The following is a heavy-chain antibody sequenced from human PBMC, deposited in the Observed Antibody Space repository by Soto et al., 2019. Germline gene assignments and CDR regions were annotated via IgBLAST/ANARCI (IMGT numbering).Heavy chain of an antibody. J-gene: IGHJ5*02. D-gene: IGHD3-9*01. V-gene: IGHV3-23*01. CDR2: ISGSGGST. CDR3: AKSRRAGYFPNYNSFDP. Sequence: GGSLRLSCAASGFTFSSYAMSWVRQAPGKGLEWVSAISGSGGSTYYADSVKGRFTISRDNSKITLYLQMNSLRAEDTAVYYCAKSRRAGYFPNYNSFDPWGQGTLVTVSS. CDR1: GFTFSSYA.